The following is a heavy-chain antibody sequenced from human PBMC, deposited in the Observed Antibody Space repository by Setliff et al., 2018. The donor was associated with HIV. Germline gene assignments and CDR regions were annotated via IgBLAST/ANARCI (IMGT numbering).Heavy chain of an antibody. J-gene: IGHJ4*02. D-gene: IGHD6-19*01. CDR2: MNPKSGNS. CDR3: ARGRYSSGLTDY. V-gene: IGHV1-8*02. Sequence: ASVKVSCKASRYTFSNYDINWVRQATGQGLEWMGWMNPKSGNSGHAQKFQGRITMTRNTSITTAYMGLISLKSEDTAVYYCARGRYSSGLTDYWGQGTLVTVSS. CDR1: RYTFSNYD.